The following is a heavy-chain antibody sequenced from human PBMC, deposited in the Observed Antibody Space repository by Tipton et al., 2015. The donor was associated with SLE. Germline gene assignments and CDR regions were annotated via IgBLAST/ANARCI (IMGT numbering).Heavy chain of an antibody. CDR3: ARVGYSSGWRRWFDP. CDR2: IRYDGSNK. Sequence: SLRLSCAASGFTFSSYGMHWVRQAPGKGLEWVAFIRYDGSNKYYADSVKGRFTISRDNAKNSLYLQMNSLRAEDTAVYYCARVGYSSGWRRWFDPWGQGTLVTVSS. V-gene: IGHV3-30*02. D-gene: IGHD6-19*01. J-gene: IGHJ5*02. CDR1: GFTFSSYG.